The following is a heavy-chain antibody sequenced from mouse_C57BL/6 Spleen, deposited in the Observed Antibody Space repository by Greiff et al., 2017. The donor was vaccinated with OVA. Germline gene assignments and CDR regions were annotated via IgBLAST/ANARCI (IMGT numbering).Heavy chain of an antibody. J-gene: IGHJ1*03. D-gene: IGHD2-5*01. V-gene: IGHV6-6*01. CDR1: GFTFSDAW. CDR2: IRNKANNHAT. Sequence: EVQLVESGGGLVQPGGSMKLSCAASGFTFSDAWMDWVRQSPEKGLEWVAEIRNKANNHATYYAESVKGRFTISRDDSKSSVYLQMNSLRAEDTGIYYCRRISKRWYFDVWGTGTTVTVSS. CDR3: RRISKRWYFDV.